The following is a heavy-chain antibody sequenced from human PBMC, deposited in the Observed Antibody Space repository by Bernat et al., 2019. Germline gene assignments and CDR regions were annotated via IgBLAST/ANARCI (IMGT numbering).Heavy chain of an antibody. V-gene: IGHV3-74*01. D-gene: IGHD4-17*01. CDR1: GFTFSTYW. CDR3: STYGNGEFDY. J-gene: IGHJ4*02. Sequence: EVQLVESGGGLVQPGGSLRLSCAASGFTFSTYWMHWVRQAPGKGLVWVSRINSDASITSYAASVKGRFTISRDNATNTLYLQMNSLRADDTAIYYCSTYGNGEFDYWGQGTLVTVSS. CDR2: INSDASIT.